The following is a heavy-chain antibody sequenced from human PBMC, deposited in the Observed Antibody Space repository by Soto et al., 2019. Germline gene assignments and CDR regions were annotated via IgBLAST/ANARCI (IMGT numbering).Heavy chain of an antibody. CDR1: GFTFTSYA. Sequence: EVQLLESGGGLVQPGGSLRLSCAASGFTFTSYAMSWVRQAPGKGLEWVSAISGSGGSTYYADSVKGRFNISRDNSKNTLYLQMNSLIAEDTAVYYCARHSGYGVLGDYWGQGTLVTVSS. J-gene: IGHJ4*02. CDR2: ISGSGGST. CDR3: ARHSGYGVLGDY. D-gene: IGHD5-12*01. V-gene: IGHV3-23*01.